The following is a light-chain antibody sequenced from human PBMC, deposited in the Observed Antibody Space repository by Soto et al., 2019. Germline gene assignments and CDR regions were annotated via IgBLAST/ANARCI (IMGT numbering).Light chain of an antibody. CDR1: SSDVGGYNY. J-gene: IGLJ1*01. CDR2: DVS. V-gene: IGLV2-8*01. Sequence: QSALTQPPSASGSPGQSVTISCTGTSSDVGGYNYVSWYQQHPAKAPKLMIYDVSKRPSGVPARFSGSKSGNTASLTVSGLQAEDEADYYCSSYAGTHIVFGTGTKLTVL. CDR3: SSYAGTHIV.